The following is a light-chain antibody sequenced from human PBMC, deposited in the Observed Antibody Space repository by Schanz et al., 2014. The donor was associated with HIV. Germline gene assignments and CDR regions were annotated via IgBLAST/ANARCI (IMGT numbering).Light chain of an antibody. CDR3: QHYGT. V-gene: IGKV3-20*01. Sequence: EIVLTQSPGTLSLSPGERATLSCWASQSLSSNILAWYQHKPGQAPRLLIYGASSRATGIPDRFSGSGSRTDFTLTIRRLEPEDFAVYYCQHYGTFGQGTKLEIK. CDR1: QSLSSNI. J-gene: IGKJ2*01. CDR2: GAS.